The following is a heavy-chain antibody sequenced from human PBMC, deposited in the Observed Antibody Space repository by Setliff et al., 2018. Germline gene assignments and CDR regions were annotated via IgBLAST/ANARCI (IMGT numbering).Heavy chain of an antibody. J-gene: IGHJ5*01. CDR1: GYAFTSFF. Sequence: ASVKVSCKASGYAFTSFFHQWVRQAPGQGLEWLGWINSNSGSTTYAQKFQGRVTMTRDTSINTVYMELKSLTSDDSAVYYCAREVPGYSGALDFWGRGTLVTVSS. CDR2: INSNSGST. D-gene: IGHD5-12*01. V-gene: IGHV1-2*02. CDR3: AREVPGYSGALDF.